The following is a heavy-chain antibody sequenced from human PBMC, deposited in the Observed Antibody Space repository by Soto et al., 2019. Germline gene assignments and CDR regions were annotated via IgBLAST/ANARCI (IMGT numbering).Heavy chain of an antibody. CDR2: IYYSGSV. CDR1: NSSISRSHW. V-gene: IGHV4-4*02. J-gene: IGHJ6*03. CDR3: GGGGFMTPYYYYPWCG. Sequence: PSVTLRRTCAVANSSISRSHWLTWVRQSTGKGLEWLGDIYYSGSVYYNPSLRSRISISMDKSNNRFPLTQCSGSAEDTPVYYWGGGGFMTPYYYYPWCGWGRGT. D-gene: IGHD3-22*01.